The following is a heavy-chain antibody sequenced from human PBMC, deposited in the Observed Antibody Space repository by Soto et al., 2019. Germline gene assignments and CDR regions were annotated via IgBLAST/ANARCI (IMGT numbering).Heavy chain of an antibody. CDR2: ISAGGANT. D-gene: IGHD2-2*01. CDR3: AKERYCSATSCYGGFDF. V-gene: IGHV3-23*01. J-gene: IGHJ3*01. CDR1: GFDFRSYA. Sequence: LRLSCAASGFDFRSYAMSWVRLAPGRGLEWVSTISAGGANTQVAETLRGRFTVVRDNSKDTLHLQMNTLRADDTAIYWCAKERYCSATSCYGGFDFWGQGTVVTVSS.